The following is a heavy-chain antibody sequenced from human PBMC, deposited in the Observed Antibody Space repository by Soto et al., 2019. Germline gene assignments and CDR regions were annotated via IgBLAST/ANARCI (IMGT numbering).Heavy chain of an antibody. V-gene: IGHV1-69*01. CDR3: ARALVGASLVGGRYYGMDV. D-gene: IGHD1-26*01. CDR1: GGTFSSYA. J-gene: IGHJ6*02. CDR2: VIPIFGTA. Sequence: QVQLVQSGAEVKKPGSSVKVSCQASGGTFSSYAISWVRQAPGQGLEWRGGVIPIFGTANYAQKFQGRVTITADESTSTAYIELSSLISEATAGYYCARALVGASLVGGRYYGMDVWGQGTTVPVAS.